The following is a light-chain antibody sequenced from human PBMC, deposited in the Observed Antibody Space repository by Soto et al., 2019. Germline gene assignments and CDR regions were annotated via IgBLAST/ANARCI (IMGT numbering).Light chain of an antibody. Sequence: SVLTQPPSASGTPGQRVTISCSGSSSNIGSNFAYWYQQLPGTAPKLLIYSNNQRPSGVPDRFSGSKSGTSASLAISGLRSEDEADYYCAAWDDSLSGWVFGGGTKLTVL. CDR1: SSNIGSNF. CDR3: AAWDDSLSGWV. V-gene: IGLV1-47*02. CDR2: SNN. J-gene: IGLJ3*02.